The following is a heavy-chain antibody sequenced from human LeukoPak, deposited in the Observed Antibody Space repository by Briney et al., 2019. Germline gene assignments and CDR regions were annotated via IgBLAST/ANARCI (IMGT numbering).Heavy chain of an antibody. CDR1: GGSFSNYY. Sequence: SETLSLTCAVYGGSFSNYYWSWIRQPPGKGLEWIGEVNHSGSTNYNPSLKSRVTISVDTSKNQFSLKLSSVTAADTAVYYCARHHGTAIFGVVMNHDAFDIWGQGTMVTVSS. CDR3: ARHHGTAIFGVVMNHDAFDI. CDR2: VNHSGST. D-gene: IGHD3-3*01. V-gene: IGHV4-34*01. J-gene: IGHJ3*02.